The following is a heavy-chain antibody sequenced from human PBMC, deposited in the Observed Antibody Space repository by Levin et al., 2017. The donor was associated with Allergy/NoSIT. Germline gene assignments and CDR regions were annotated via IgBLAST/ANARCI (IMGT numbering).Heavy chain of an antibody. J-gene: IGHJ3*02. V-gene: IGHV3-9*01. CDR3: AKDIRFGVVIGAFDI. CDR2: ISWNSGSI. CDR1: GFTFDDYA. Sequence: LSLTCAASGFTFDDYAMHWVRQAPGKGLEWVSGISWNSGSIGYADSVKGRFTISRDNAKNSLYLQMNSLRAEDTALYYCAKDIRFGVVIGAFDIWGQGTMVTVSS. D-gene: IGHD3-3*01.